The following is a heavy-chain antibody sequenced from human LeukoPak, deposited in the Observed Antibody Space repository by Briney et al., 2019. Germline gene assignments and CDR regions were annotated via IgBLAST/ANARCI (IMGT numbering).Heavy chain of an antibody. V-gene: IGHV4-59*10. CDR1: GGSFSGYY. Sequence: SETLSLTCAVYGGSFSGYYWSWIRQPAGKGLEWIGCIYTSGSTNYNPSLKSRVTMSVDTSKNQFSLKLSSVTAADTAVYYCASLSSSWSTDYWGQGTLVTVSS. CDR2: IYTSGST. J-gene: IGHJ4*02. CDR3: ASLSSSWSTDY. D-gene: IGHD6-13*01.